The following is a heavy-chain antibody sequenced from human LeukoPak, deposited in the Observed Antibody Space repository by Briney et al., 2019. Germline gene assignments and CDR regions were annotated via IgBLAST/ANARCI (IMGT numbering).Heavy chain of an antibody. J-gene: IGHJ6*02. Sequence: GGSLRLSCVASGFTFSGYAMSWVRQAPGKGLEWVSAISGSGGSTYYADSVKGRFTISRDNSKNTLYLQMNSLRAEDTAVYYCAKGEQQLVRYYYGMDVWGQGTTVTVSS. V-gene: IGHV3-23*01. CDR1: GFTFSGYA. D-gene: IGHD6-13*01. CDR3: AKGEQQLVRYYYGMDV. CDR2: ISGSGGST.